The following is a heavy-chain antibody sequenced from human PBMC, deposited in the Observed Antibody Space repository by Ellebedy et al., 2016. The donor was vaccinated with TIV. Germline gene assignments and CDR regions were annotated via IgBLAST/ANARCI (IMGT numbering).Heavy chain of an antibody. D-gene: IGHD3-3*01. CDR2: IYHSGST. V-gene: IGHV4-34*01. CDR3: ARANDFWSGFPYDY. CDR1: GGSIRDYY. J-gene: IGHJ4*02. Sequence: MPSETLSLTCTVSGGSIRDYYWSWVRQPPGKGLEWIGEIYHSGSTNYNPSLKSRVTISVDKSKNQFSLKLSSVTAADTAVYYCARANDFWSGFPYDYWGQGTLVTVSS.